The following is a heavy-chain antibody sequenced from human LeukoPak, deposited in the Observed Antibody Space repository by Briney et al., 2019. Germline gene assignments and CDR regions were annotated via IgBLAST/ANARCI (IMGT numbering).Heavy chain of an antibody. D-gene: IGHD2-8*01. CDR3: AREGVYAGFDY. CDR1: GFTFSSYW. V-gene: IGHV3-7*01. J-gene: IGHJ4*02. Sequence: GGSLRLSCAASGFTFSSYWMSWARQAPGKGLEWVANIKDDGSEKYYVDSVKGRFTISRDNARNLLYLQMNSLRVEDTAVYYCAREGVYAGFDYWGQGTLVT. CDR2: IKDDGSEK.